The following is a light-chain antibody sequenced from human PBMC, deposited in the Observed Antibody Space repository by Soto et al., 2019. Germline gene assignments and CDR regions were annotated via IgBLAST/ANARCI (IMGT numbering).Light chain of an antibody. J-gene: IGLJ2*01. Sequence: QSVLTQPPSVSAAAGQKLTISCSGSSSNIGSDYVSWYQQLPGTAPKLLIYENNKRPSGIPDRFSGSKSGTSATLGITGLQTGDEADYYCAAWDKSLSGGVFGGGTKLTVL. CDR3: AAWDKSLSGGV. V-gene: IGLV1-51*02. CDR1: SSNIGSDY. CDR2: ENN.